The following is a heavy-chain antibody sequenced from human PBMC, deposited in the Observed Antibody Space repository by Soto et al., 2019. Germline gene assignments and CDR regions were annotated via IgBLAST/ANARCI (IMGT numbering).Heavy chain of an antibody. Sequence: PSETLSLTCAVYGGSFSGYYWSWIRQPPGKGLEWIGEINHSGSTNYNPSLKSRVTISVDTSKNQFSLKLSSVTAADTAVYYCARDRPYYYYGMDVWGQGTQVTGSS. V-gene: IGHV4-34*01. CDR1: GGSFSGYY. CDR3: ARDRPYYYYGMDV. J-gene: IGHJ6*02. D-gene: IGHD6-6*01. CDR2: INHSGST.